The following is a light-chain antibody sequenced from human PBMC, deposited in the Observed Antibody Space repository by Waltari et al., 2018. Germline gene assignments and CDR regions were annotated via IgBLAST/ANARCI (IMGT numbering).Light chain of an antibody. Sequence: QSALPQPPSASGSPGQSVTISCTGTSSDVDYYNYVSWYQHHPGKAPKLMIYDVSKRPSGVPDRFSGSKSGNTASLTVSGLQAGDEADYYCSSYAGSNILFGGGTKLTVL. V-gene: IGLV2-8*01. CDR2: DVS. CDR3: SSYAGSNIL. CDR1: SSDVDYYNY. J-gene: IGLJ2*01.